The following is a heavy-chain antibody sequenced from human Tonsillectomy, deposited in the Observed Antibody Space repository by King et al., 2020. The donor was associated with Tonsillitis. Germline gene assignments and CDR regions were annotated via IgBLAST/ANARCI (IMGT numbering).Heavy chain of an antibody. CDR2: ISSSGSTI. CDR1: GFTFSSYE. Sequence: VQLVESGGGLVQPGGSLRLSCAASGFTFSSYEMNWVRQAPGKGLEWVSYISSSGSTIYYADSVKGRFTISRDNAKNSLYLQMNSLRAEDTAVYYCAREGFDYYDSSGYYRVDAFDIWGQGTMVTVSS. J-gene: IGHJ3*02. V-gene: IGHV3-48*03. D-gene: IGHD3-22*01. CDR3: AREGFDYYDSSGYYRVDAFDI.